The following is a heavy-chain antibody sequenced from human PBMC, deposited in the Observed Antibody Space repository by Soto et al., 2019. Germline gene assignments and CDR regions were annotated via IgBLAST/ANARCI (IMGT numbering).Heavy chain of an antibody. CDR1: GFTFSSYW. CDR3: ARDRRRYYDISTGPELDY. V-gene: IGHV3-74*01. CDR2: INSDGSST. J-gene: IGHJ4*02. Sequence: GGSLRLSCAASGFTFSSYWMHWVRQAPGKGLVWVSRINSDGSSTSYADSVKGRFTISRDNAKNTLYLQMNSLRAGDTAVYYCARDRRRYYDISTGPELDYWGQSTLVTVSS. D-gene: IGHD3-9*01.